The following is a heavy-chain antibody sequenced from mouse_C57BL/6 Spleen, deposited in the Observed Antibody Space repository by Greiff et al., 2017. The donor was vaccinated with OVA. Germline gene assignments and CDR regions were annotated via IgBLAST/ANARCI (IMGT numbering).Heavy chain of an antibody. CDR2: IHPNSGST. CDR3: ARRGLREYFDY. D-gene: IGHD3-1*01. CDR1: GYTFTSYW. V-gene: IGHV1-64*01. J-gene: IGHJ2*01. Sequence: VQLQQSGAELVKPGASVKLSCKASGYTFTSYWMHWVKQRPGQGLEWIGMIHPNSGSTNYNEKFKSKATLTVDKSSSTAYMQLSSLTSEDSAVYYCARRGLREYFDYWGQGTTLTVSS.